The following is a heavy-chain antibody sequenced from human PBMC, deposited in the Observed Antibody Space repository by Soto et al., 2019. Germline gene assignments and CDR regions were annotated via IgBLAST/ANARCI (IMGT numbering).Heavy chain of an antibody. CDR2: IYPGDSDT. CDR1: GYSFTSYW. V-gene: IGHV5-51*01. CDR3: ARHSPTYYDFWSGHNYYYYGMDV. J-gene: IGHJ6*02. D-gene: IGHD3-3*01. Sequence: GESLKISCKGSGYSFTSYWIGWVRQMPGKGLEWMGIIYPGDSDTRYSPSFQGQVTISADKSISTAYLQWSSLKASDTAMYYCARHSPTYYDFWSGHNYYYYGMDVWGQGTTVTVSS.